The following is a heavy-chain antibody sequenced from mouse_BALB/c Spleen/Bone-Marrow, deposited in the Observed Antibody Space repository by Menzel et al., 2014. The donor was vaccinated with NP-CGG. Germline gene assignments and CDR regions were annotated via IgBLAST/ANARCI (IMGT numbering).Heavy chain of an antibody. Sequence: EVMLVESGGGLVQPGGSRKLSCAASGFTFSSFGMHWVRQAPEKGLEWVAYISSGSSTIYYADTVKSRFTISRDNPKNTLFLQMTSLRSEDTAMYYCARSYYGSSYYFDYWGQGTTLTVSS. CDR2: ISSGSSTI. CDR1: GFTFSSFG. D-gene: IGHD1-1*01. V-gene: IGHV5-17*02. J-gene: IGHJ2*01. CDR3: ARSYYGSSYYFDY.